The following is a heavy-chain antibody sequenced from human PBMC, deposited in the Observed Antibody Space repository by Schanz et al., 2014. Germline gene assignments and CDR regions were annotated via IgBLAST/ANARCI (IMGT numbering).Heavy chain of an antibody. CDR1: GFTFSNYA. V-gene: IGHV3-23*04. D-gene: IGHD6-13*01. CDR3: AKEFSSSWWYGMDV. CDR2: IRGSGGST. Sequence: EVQLVESEGGLAQPGGSLRLSCAASGFTFSNYAMNWVRQAPGKGLKWVSGIRGSGGSTYYADSVKGRFTISRDNSKNTLYLRMNSLRAEDTAVYYCAKEFSSSWWYGMDVWGQGTTVTVSS. J-gene: IGHJ6*02.